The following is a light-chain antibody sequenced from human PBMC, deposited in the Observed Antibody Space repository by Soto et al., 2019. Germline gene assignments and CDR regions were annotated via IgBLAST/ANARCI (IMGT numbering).Light chain of an antibody. V-gene: IGLV2-23*02. CDR1: SSDIGSYNL. CDR2: EVR. J-gene: IGLJ3*02. Sequence: QSALTQPAYVSGTPGQSITISCSGTSSDIGSYNLVSWYQLHPGKAPKLLIFEVRRLPSGVSSRFSGSKSGNTASLTISGLQAEDEAEYYCSSHAGTGLLVLFGGGTKLTVL. CDR3: SSHAGTGLLVL.